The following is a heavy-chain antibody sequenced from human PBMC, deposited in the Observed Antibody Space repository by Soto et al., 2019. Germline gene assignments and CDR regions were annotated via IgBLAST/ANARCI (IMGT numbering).Heavy chain of an antibody. Sequence: EVQLVETGGDLIQSGGSLRLSSAASGFAVSSSYMMWVRQAPGKGLECVSVTYTDGSTHYADSVKGRFTISRDDSRNTLYLQMNSLRAEDTAVYYCARDPPITSDYAMDVWGQGTTVIVSS. CDR3: ARDPPITSDYAMDV. D-gene: IGHD1-20*01. CDR2: TYTDGST. J-gene: IGHJ6*02. CDR1: GFAVSSSY. V-gene: IGHV3-53*02.